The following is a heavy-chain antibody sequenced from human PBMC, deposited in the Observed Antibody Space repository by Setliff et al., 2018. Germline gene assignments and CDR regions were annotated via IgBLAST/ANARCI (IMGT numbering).Heavy chain of an antibody. CDR3: ARAPRYFDSTGSYFDF. V-gene: IGHV4-39*07. CDR1: GGTISSNNYY. CDR2: IFYRGTT. Sequence: SETLSLTCTVSGGTISSNNYYWGWIRQPPGKGLEWIGSIFYRGTTYYNPSLKSRVIMSVDTSKNQFSLKLTSVTAADTAVYYCARAPRYFDSTGSYFDFWGQGTLVTVSS. D-gene: IGHD3-22*01. J-gene: IGHJ4*02.